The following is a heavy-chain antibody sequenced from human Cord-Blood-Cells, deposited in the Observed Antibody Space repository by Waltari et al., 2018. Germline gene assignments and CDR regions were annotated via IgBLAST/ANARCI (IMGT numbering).Heavy chain of an antibody. CDR2: MSSSGRTR. CDR1: GFTFSSYE. V-gene: IGHV3-48*03. Sequence: EVQLVESGGGLVQPGGYLRLSCAASGFTFSSYEMNWVRQAPGKGVEWVSYMSSSGRTRYYADSVKGRFTISRDNAENSLYLQMNSLRDEDTAVYYCAREGIAAAGTLDYWGQGTLVTVSS. CDR3: AREGIAAAGTLDY. D-gene: IGHD6-13*01. J-gene: IGHJ4*02.